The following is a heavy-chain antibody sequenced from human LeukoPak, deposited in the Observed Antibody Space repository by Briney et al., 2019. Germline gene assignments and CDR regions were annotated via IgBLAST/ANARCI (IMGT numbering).Heavy chain of an antibody. D-gene: IGHD2-8*01. J-gene: IGHJ4*02. CDR3: AKAPEGLLMVYAI. V-gene: IGHV3-23*01. Sequence: SCKASGGTFSSYAMSWVRQAPGKGLEWVSAISGSGGSTYYADSVKGRFTISRDNSKNTLYLQMNSLRAEDTAVYYCAKAPEGLLMVYAIWGQGTLVTVSS. CDR1: GGTFSSYA. CDR2: ISGSGGST.